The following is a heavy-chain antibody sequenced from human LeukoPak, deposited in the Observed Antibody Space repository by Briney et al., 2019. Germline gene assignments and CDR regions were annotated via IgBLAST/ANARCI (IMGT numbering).Heavy chain of an antibody. CDR3: AKDLSPSWGTWYLGL. J-gene: IGHJ2*01. Sequence: QPGRSLRLSCAASGFTFDDYAMHWVRQSPGKGLEWVAGISWNSGTLGYADSVKGRFTISRDNRKNSLHLQMNSLREADTAFYYCAKDLSPSWGTWYLGLWGRGTLVTVSS. V-gene: IGHV3-9*01. D-gene: IGHD2-2*01. CDR2: ISWNSGTL. CDR1: GFTFDDYA.